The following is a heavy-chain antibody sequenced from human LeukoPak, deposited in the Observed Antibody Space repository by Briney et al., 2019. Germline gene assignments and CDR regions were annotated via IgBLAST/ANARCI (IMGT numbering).Heavy chain of an antibody. D-gene: IGHD3-3*01. CDR3: AKPYRFWSGYYKSEYFQH. Sequence: GGSLRLSCAASGFTFSSYDMHWVRQAPGKGLEGVAVISYDGSNKYYADSVKGRFTISRDNSKNTLYLQMNSLRAEDTAVYYCAKPYRFWSGYYKSEYFQHWGQGTLVIVSS. J-gene: IGHJ1*01. CDR1: GFTFSSYD. V-gene: IGHV3-30*18. CDR2: ISYDGSNK.